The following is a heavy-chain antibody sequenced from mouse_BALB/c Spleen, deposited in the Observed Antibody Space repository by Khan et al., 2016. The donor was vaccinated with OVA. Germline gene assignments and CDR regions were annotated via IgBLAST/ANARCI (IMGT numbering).Heavy chain of an antibody. CDR1: GYIFTNYL. D-gene: IGHD4-1*01. J-gene: IGHJ2*01. V-gene: IGHV1S136*01. Sequence: VQLKQSGPELVKPGTSVKMSCKASGYIFTNYLIHWVMQKPGQGLEWIGYINPYNGATKYNEKFKSKATLTSDKSSITAYMELSSLTSEASAVYSCARGNWQSYYFDYWGQGSTLTVSS. CDR3: ARGNWQSYYFDY. CDR2: INPYNGAT.